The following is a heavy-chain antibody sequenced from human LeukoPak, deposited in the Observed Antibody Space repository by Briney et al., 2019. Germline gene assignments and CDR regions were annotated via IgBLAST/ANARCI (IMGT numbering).Heavy chain of an antibody. Sequence: PSETLSLTCTVSGGSISSGGYYWSWIRQHPGKGLEWIGYVYYSGSTYYNPSLKSRVTISVDTSKNQFSLKLSSVTAADTAVYYCAGGYSYGPYDYWGQGTLVTVSS. J-gene: IGHJ4*02. CDR3: AGGYSYGPYDY. D-gene: IGHD5-18*01. CDR1: GGSISSGGYY. CDR2: VYYSGST. V-gene: IGHV4-31*03.